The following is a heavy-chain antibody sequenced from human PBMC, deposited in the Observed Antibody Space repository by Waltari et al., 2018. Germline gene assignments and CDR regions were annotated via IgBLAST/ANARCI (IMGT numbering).Heavy chain of an antibody. J-gene: IGHJ4*02. CDR3: TRDRGYCSGGSCYLGYFDY. D-gene: IGHD2-15*01. Sequence: EVQLVESGGGLVQPGRSLRLSCTASGFTFGDYAMSWFRQAPGKGLEWVGFIRSKAYGGTTEYAASVKGRFTISRDDSKSIAYLQMNSLKTEDTAVYYCTRDRGYCSGGSCYLGYFDYWGQGTLVTVSS. CDR2: IRSKAYGGTT. CDR1: GFTFGDYA. V-gene: IGHV3-49*03.